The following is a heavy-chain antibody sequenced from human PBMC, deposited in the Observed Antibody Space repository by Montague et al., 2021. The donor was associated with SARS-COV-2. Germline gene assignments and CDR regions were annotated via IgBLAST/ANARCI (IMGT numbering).Heavy chain of an antibody. V-gene: IGHV4-61*02. J-gene: IGHJ4*02. Sequence: TLSLTCTVSGGSISSGSYYWSWIRQPAGKGLEWIGRIYTSGTTDYSCSLKSRVTISVDTSKNQFSLKLTSVTAADTAVYYCARAHSGSWPHLDNWGQGTLVTVSS. CDR3: ARAHSGSWPHLDN. CDR1: GGSISSGSYY. D-gene: IGHD5-12*01. CDR2: IYTSGTT.